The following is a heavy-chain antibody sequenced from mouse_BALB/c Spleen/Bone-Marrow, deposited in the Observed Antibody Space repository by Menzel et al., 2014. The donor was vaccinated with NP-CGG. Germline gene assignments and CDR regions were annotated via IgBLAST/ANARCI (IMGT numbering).Heavy chain of an antibody. D-gene: IGHD2-4*01. CDR3: ARDDYDAIAY. CDR1: GYTFTSYW. J-gene: IGHJ3*01. Sequence: VKLMESGAELAKPGASVKMSCKASGYTFTSYWMHWVKQRPGQGLEWIGYTNPNTGYTEYNQKFKDKATLTAVKSSTTAYMQLRSLTSEDSAVYYCARDDYDAIAYWGQGTLVTVSA. V-gene: IGHV1-7*01. CDR2: TNPNTGYT.